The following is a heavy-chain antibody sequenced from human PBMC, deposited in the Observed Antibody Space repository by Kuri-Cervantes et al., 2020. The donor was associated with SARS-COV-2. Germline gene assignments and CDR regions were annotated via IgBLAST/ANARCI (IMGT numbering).Heavy chain of an antibody. CDR1: GGAISAYTW. D-gene: IGHD2-2*02. Sequence: SETLSLTCVVSGGAISAYTWWTWVRQPPGKGLQWIGEIFHDGSTKFNPSLSLRGRVTMSLDKSKNHFSLNLTSVTAADTAVYYCARESTYTFDIWGQGTLVTVSS. CDR3: ARESTYTFDI. J-gene: IGHJ3*02. V-gene: IGHV4-4*02. CDR2: IFHDGST.